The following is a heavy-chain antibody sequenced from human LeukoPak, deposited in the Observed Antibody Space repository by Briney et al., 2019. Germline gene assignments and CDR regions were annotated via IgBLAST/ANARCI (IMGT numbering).Heavy chain of an antibody. CDR3: ARVYGYYYYYLDV. V-gene: IGHV1-18*01. J-gene: IGHJ6*03. Sequence: ASVKDSCKASGYTFTSNGIIWVRQAPGQGLEWMGWINPDNDNTEYGQTFQGRLTMTTDTSTSTIYMEMQSLRSDDTGVYYCARVYGYYYYYLDVWGKGTTVTVSS. CDR1: GYTFTSNG. D-gene: IGHD4-17*01. CDR2: INPDNDNT.